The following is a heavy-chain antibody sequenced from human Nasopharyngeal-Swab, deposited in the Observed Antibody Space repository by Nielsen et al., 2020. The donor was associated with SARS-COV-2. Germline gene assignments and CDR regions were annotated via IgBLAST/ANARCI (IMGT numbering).Heavy chain of an antibody. V-gene: IGHV3-30-3*01. Sequence: WIRQPPGKGLEWVAVISYDGSNKYYADSVKGRFTISRDNSKNTLYLQMNSLRAEDTAVYYCARDQCYYDSSGGEGYFDYWGQGTLVTVSS. D-gene: IGHD3-22*01. J-gene: IGHJ4*02. CDR3: ARDQCYYDSSGGEGYFDY. CDR2: ISYDGSNK.